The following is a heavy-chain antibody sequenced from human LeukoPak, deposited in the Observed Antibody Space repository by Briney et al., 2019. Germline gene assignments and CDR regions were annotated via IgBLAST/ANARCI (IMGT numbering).Heavy chain of an antibody. CDR3: AKDGPYHNILTGYRRTSAYYFDF. Sequence: GGSLRLSCAASGFTFSNYGMHWVRQAPGKGLEWVAFIRYDGSNKYYSDSVKGRFTISRASSKNTLYLQVNSLRADDTAVYYCAKDGPYHNILTGYRRTSAYYFDFWGQGTLVTVSS. CDR2: IRYDGSNK. D-gene: IGHD3-9*01. J-gene: IGHJ4*02. CDR1: GFTFSNYG. V-gene: IGHV3-30*02.